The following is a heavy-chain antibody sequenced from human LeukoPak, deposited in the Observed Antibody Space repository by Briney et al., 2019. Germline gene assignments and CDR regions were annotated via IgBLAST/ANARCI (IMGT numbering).Heavy chain of an antibody. CDR2: IYTSGRT. CDR3: ARDTTSIYYYYMDV. CDR1: GGSISSGHYY. Sequence: PSETLSLTCTVSGGSISSGHYYWSWIRQPAGKGLEWIGRIYTSGRTNYNPSLKSRVTISVDTSKNQFSLELSSVTAADTAVYLCARDTTSIYYYYMDVWGKGTTVTISS. V-gene: IGHV4-61*02. J-gene: IGHJ6*03. D-gene: IGHD1-14*01.